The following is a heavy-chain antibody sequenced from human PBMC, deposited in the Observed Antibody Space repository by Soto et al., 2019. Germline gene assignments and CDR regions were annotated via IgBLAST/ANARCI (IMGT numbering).Heavy chain of an antibody. Sequence: GGSLRLSCISSGFTFRTYTMNWVRQAPGKGLEWVSGIRGFSPYTFYAESVKGRFTISRDNAKNSLYLQMDSLRAEDTAVYYCARDRGQHAHHYYYNAMDVWGQGTTVTVSS. J-gene: IGHJ6*02. D-gene: IGHD3-10*01. CDR1: GFTFRTYT. V-gene: IGHV3-21*01. CDR3: ARDRGQHAHHYYYNAMDV. CDR2: IRGFSPYT.